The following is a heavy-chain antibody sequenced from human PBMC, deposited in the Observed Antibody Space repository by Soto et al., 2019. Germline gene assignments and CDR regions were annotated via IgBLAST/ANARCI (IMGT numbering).Heavy chain of an antibody. D-gene: IGHD6-13*01. CDR1: GDSVSSNTAA. V-gene: IGHV6-1*01. J-gene: IGHJ4*02. CDR3: ARQASVSSRYGGIDY. CDR2: TYYRSKWYN. Sequence: SQTLSLTCAISGDSVSSNTAAWNWIRQSPSRSLEWLGRTYYRSKWYNDYAVSVKSRIIINPDTSKNQVSLQLNSVTPEDTAVYYCARQASVSSRYGGIDYWGQGTLVTVSS.